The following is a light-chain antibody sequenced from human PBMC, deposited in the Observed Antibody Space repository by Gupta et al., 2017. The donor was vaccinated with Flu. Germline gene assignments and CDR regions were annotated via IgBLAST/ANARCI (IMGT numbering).Light chain of an antibody. CDR3: QEYNRYSWT. Sequence: DTQMTQSPSTLSASVGDRVTITCRASQSISSWLAWYQQKPGKPPKLLIYMASTLETGVPSRFAGSGSGTEFTLTISSLQPDDFATYYCQEYNRYSWTFGQGTKVEIK. V-gene: IGKV1-5*03. J-gene: IGKJ1*01. CDR2: MAS. CDR1: QSISSW.